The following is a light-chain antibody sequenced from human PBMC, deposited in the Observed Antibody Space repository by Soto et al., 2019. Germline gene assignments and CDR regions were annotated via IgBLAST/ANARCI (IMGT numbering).Light chain of an antibody. CDR1: QSVNTN. Sequence: IVLTQSPATLSMSPGERATLSCRASQSVNTNLAWYQQKPGQAPRLLISDASTRATGIPARFSGSGSGTEFTLTISSLQSEDFAVYCCQQYNNWPQLTFGGGTKVDIK. J-gene: IGKJ4*01. CDR3: QQYNNWPQLT. CDR2: DAS. V-gene: IGKV3-15*01.